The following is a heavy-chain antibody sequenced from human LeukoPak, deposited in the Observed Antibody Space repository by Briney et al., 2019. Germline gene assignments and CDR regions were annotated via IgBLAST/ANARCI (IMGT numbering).Heavy chain of an antibody. CDR1: GFTFSSYW. V-gene: IGHV3-7*03. J-gene: IGHJ6*02. CDR2: INHNGNVN. D-gene: IGHD3-16*01. Sequence: GGSLRLSCGASGFTFSSYWMNWARQAPGKGLEGVASINHNGNVNYYVDSVKGRFTICRDNAKNSLYLQMSNLRAEDPAVYFCERGGGLDVWGQGATVTVSS. CDR3: ERGGGLDV.